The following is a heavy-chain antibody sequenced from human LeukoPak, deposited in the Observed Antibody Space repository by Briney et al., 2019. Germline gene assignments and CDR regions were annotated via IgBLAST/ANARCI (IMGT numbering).Heavy chain of an antibody. D-gene: IGHD5-18*01. J-gene: IGHJ6*02. V-gene: IGHV3-33*01. Sequence: GGSLRLSCAASGFTFSSYGMHWVRQAPGKGLEWVAVIWYDGSNKYYADSVKGRFTISRDNSKNTLYLQMNSLRAEDTAVYYCARGRGDTAMVLLGYGMDVWGQGTTVTVSS. CDR3: ARGRGDTAMVLLGYGMDV. CDR2: IWYDGSNK. CDR1: GFTFSSYG.